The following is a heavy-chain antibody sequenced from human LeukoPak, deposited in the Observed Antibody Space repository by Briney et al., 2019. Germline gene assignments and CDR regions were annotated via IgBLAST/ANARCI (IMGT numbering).Heavy chain of an antibody. V-gene: IGHV3-23*01. Sequence: PGGSLRLSCAASGFTLSSYAMSWVRQAPGKGLEWVSSISGSGGSTYYADSVKGRFTISRDNSKTTLYLQMNSLGPEDTAIYYCVRASVSSWYRFDYWGQGALVTVSS. CDR3: VRASVSSWYRFDY. J-gene: IGHJ4*02. D-gene: IGHD6-13*01. CDR2: ISGSGGST. CDR1: GFTLSSYA.